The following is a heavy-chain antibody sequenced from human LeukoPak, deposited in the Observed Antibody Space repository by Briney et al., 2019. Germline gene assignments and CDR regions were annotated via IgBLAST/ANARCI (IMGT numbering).Heavy chain of an antibody. J-gene: IGHJ6*02. Sequence: GGSLRLSCAASGFTFSDYYMSWIRQAPGKGLEWVSYISSSSSYTNYADSVKGRFTISRDNAKNSLYLQMNSLRAEDTAVYYCARSDYYYYYYGMDVWGQGTTVTVSS. CDR3: ARSDYYYYYYGMDV. CDR2: ISSSSSYT. V-gene: IGHV3-11*03. CDR1: GFTFSDYY.